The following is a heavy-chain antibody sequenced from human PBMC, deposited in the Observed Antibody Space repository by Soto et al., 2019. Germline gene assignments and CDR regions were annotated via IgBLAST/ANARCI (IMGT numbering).Heavy chain of an antibody. J-gene: IGHJ3*02. D-gene: IGHD3-22*01. CDR1: GYTFTSYG. CDR2: ISAYNGNT. Sequence: ASVKVSCKASGYTFTSYGISWVRQAPGQGLEWMGWISAYNGNTNYAQKLQGRVTMTTDTSTSTAYMELRSLRSDDTAAYYCARDAPLRHYYDSSGYPPPGLGAFDIWGQGTMVTVSS. V-gene: IGHV1-18*01. CDR3: ARDAPLRHYYDSSGYPPPGLGAFDI.